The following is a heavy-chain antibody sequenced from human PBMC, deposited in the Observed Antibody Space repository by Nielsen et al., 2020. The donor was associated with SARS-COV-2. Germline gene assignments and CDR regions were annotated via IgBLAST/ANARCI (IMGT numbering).Heavy chain of an antibody. D-gene: IGHD2-8*01. CDR3: ARLRFTYGHRYMDV. CDR2: VHSSGGT. V-gene: IGHV4-39*02. J-gene: IGHJ6*03. CDR1: GDSTNSSSYY. Sequence: SETLSLTCAVTGDSTNSSSYYWGWIRQSPGQGLEWIGSVHSSGGTYDNPSLESRVTMSVDTSKNHFSLKLSSVTAADTAVYYCARLRFTYGHRYMDVWGKGTTVT.